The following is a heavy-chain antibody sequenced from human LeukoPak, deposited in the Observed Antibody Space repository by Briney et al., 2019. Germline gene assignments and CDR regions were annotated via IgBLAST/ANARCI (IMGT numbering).Heavy chain of an antibody. V-gene: IGHV3-23*01. D-gene: IGHD6-19*01. CDR1: GFTFSSYT. CDR3: AKTAGWLPRFDY. CDR2: VTVGGGT. J-gene: IGHJ4*02. Sequence: GGSLRPSCAASGFTFSSYTINWVRQAPGKGLEWVSSVTVGGGTYYADSVKGRFTISRDNSNNTLYMQMNSLRADDTAVYYCAKTAGWLPRFDYWGQGSLVTVSS.